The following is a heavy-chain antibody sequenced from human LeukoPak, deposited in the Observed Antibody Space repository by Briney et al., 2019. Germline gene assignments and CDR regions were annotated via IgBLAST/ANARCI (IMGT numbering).Heavy chain of an antibody. CDR3: AKEGHDFWSGSRYMDV. J-gene: IGHJ6*03. Sequence: SETLSLTCAVYGGSFSGYYWNWIRQPPGKGLEWIGEINNSGSTNYNPSLKSRVTISRDTSKNQFSLKLSSVTAADTAVYYCAKEGHDFWSGSRYMDVWGKGTAVSVSS. CDR1: GGSFSGYY. V-gene: IGHV4-34*01. CDR2: INNSGST. D-gene: IGHD3-3*01.